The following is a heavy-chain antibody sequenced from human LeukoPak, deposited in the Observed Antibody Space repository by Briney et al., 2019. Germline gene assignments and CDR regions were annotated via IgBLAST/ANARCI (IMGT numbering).Heavy chain of an antibody. CDR1: GGSISSYY. D-gene: IGHD6-19*01. V-gene: IGHV4-59*08. Sequence: SETLSLTCTVSGGSISSYYWSWIRQPPGKGLEWIGYIYYSGSTNYNPSPESRVIISVDTSKNQFSLKLSSVTAADTAVYYCARHPSAVAGKTFDCWGQGTLVTVSS. J-gene: IGHJ4*02. CDR2: IYYSGST. CDR3: ARHPSAVAGKTFDC.